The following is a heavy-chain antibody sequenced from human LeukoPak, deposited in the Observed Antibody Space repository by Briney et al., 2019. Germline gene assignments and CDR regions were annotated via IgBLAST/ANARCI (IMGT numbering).Heavy chain of an antibody. Sequence: GRSLRLSCAASGFTFSSYGMHWVRQAPGKGLEWVAVIWYDGSNKYYADSVKGRFTISRDNSKNTLYLQMNSLRAEDTAVYYCARDPGQLLEYYYYGMDVWGQGTTVTVPS. J-gene: IGHJ6*02. CDR2: IWYDGSNK. CDR3: ARDPGQLLEYYYYGMDV. V-gene: IGHV3-33*01. D-gene: IGHD2-2*01. CDR1: GFTFSSYG.